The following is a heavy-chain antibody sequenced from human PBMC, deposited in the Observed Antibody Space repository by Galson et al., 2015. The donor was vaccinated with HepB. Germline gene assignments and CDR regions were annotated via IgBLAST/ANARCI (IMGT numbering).Heavy chain of an antibody. V-gene: IGHV1-18*01. D-gene: IGHD6-19*01. Sequence: SVKVSCKASGYTFTSYGICWVRQAPGQGLEWMGWISAYNGNTNYAQKLQGRVTMTTDTSTSTAYMELRSLRSDDTAVYYCARIAVADVNWFDPWGQGTLVTVSS. J-gene: IGHJ5*02. CDR1: GYTFTSYG. CDR2: ISAYNGNT. CDR3: ARIAVADVNWFDP.